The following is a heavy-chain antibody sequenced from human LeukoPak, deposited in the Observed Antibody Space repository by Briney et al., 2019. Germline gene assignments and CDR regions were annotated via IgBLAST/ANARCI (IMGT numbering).Heavy chain of an antibody. V-gene: IGHV1-69*06. CDR2: IIPIFGTA. Sequence: SVKVSCTASGGTFSSYAISWVRQAPGQGLEWMGGIIPIFGTANYAQKFQGRVTITADKSTSTAYMLLSSLRSEDTAVYYCARAARVRGVIHYYYGMDVWGKGTTVTVSS. J-gene: IGHJ6*04. D-gene: IGHD3-10*01. CDR3: ARAARVRGVIHYYYGMDV. CDR1: GGTFSSYA.